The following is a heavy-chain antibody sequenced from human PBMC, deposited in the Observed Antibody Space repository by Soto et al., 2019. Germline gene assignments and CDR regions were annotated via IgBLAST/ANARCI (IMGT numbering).Heavy chain of an antibody. CDR3: AKEQFSSSWYDY. CDR2: ISYDGSNK. V-gene: IGHV3-30*18. Sequence: GGSLRLSCAASGFTFSSYGMHWVRQAPGKGLEWVAVISYDGSNKYYADSVKGRFTIPRDNSKNTLYLQMNSLRAEDTAVYYCAKEQFSSSWYDYWGQGTLVTVSS. CDR1: GFTFSSYG. J-gene: IGHJ4*02. D-gene: IGHD6-13*01.